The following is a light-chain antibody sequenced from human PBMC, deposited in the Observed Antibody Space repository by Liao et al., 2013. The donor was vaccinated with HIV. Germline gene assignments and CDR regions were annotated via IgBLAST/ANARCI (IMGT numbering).Light chain of an antibody. CDR2: QDS. V-gene: IGLV3-9*01. J-gene: IGLJ3*02. CDR1: NIGSKS. CDR3: QAWDSTTAYWV. Sequence: SYELTQPPSVSVAPGKTARITCGGNNIGSKSVHWYQQKPGQAPVLVIYQDSKRPSGIPERFSGSNSGNTATLTISGTQAMDEADYYCQAWDSTTAYWVFGGGTKLTVL.